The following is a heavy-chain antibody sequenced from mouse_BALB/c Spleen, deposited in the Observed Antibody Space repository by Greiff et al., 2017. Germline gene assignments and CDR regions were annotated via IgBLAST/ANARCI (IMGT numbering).Heavy chain of an antibody. CDR2: INPYNGDT. D-gene: IGHD1-1*01. Sequence: EVHLVESGPELVKPGASVKISCKASGYSFTGYFMNWVKQSHGKSLEWIGRINPYNGDTFYNQKFKGKATLTVDKSSSTAHMELLSLTSEDSAVYYCGREGYGSSYDAMDYWGQGTSVTVSS. J-gene: IGHJ4*01. V-gene: IGHV1-37*01. CDR3: GREGYGSSYDAMDY. CDR1: GYSFTGYF.